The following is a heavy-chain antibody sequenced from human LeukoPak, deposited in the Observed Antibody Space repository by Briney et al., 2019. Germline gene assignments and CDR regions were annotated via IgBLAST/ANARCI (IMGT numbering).Heavy chain of an antibody. CDR3: ARDHGPQYYDILTGYLFDY. CDR1: GGTFSSYA. CDR2: INPSGGST. D-gene: IGHD3-9*01. V-gene: IGHV1-46*01. Sequence: GASVKVSCKASGGTFSSYAISWVRQAPGQGLEWMGIINPSGGSTSYAQKFQGRVTMTRDTSTSTVYMELSSLRSEDTAVYYCARDHGPQYYDILTGYLFDYWGQGTLVTVSS. J-gene: IGHJ4*02.